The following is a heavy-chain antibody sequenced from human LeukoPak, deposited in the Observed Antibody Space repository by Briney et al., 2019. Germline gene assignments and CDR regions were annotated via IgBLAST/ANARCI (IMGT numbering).Heavy chain of an antibody. CDR3: ARDQPGRFGVDGEDYFDY. CDR2: ISYDGSNK. V-gene: IGHV3-30-3*01. Sequence: PGRSLRLSCAASGFTFSGYAMPWVRQAPGKGLEWVAVISYDGSNKYYADSVKGRFTISRDNSKNTLYLQMNSLRAEDTAVYYCARDQPGRFGVDGEDYFDYWGQGTLVTVSS. J-gene: IGHJ4*02. D-gene: IGHD3-16*01. CDR1: GFTFSGYA.